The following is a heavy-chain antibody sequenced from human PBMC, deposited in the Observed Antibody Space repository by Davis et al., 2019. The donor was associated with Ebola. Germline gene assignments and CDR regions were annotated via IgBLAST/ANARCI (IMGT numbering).Heavy chain of an antibody. CDR1: GFTFSSYS. CDR3: VRTTYGAPEY. J-gene: IGHJ4*02. D-gene: IGHD4-17*01. CDR2: IRSSSTYI. V-gene: IGHV3-21*01. Sequence: PGGSLRLSCAASGFTFSSYSMNWVRQAPGKGLEWVSSIRSSSTYIYYADSVKGRFTISRDNAKNSLYLQMNSLTAEDTAVYYCVRTTYGAPEYWGQGTLVTVSS.